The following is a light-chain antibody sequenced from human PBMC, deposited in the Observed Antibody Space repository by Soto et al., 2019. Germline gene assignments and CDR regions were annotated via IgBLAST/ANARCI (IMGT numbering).Light chain of an antibody. CDR1: SSDVGGYNH. CDR2: EVT. V-gene: IGLV2-14*01. Sequence: QSALTQPASVSGSPGQSITISCTGTSSDVGGYNHVSWYQQHPGKAPKLIIYEVTHRPSGVSSRFYGSRSGNTASLTISGLQAEDEADYYCKSRTTRNTLVFGGGTKVTVL. CDR3: KSRTTRNTLV. J-gene: IGLJ3*02.